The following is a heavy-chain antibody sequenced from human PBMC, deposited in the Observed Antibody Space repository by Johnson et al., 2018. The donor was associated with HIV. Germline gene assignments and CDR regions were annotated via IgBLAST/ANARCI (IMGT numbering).Heavy chain of an antibody. CDR3: AREFTLDWLNPTI. CDR2: IRYDGSNK. Sequence: QVQLVESGGGVVQPGGSLRLSCAASGFTFSRYGMHWVRQAPGKGLEWVAFIRYDGSNKYYADSVEGRFPISRDNSKNTRYLQMNSLRAEDTAVYYCAREFTLDWLNPTIWGQGTMVTVAS. V-gene: IGHV3-30*02. CDR1: GFTFSRYG. D-gene: IGHD3-3*01. J-gene: IGHJ3*02.